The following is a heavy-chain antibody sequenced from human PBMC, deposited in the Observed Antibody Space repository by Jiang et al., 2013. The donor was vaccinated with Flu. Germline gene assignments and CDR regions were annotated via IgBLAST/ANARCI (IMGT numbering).Heavy chain of an antibody. CDR1: GGPITSYY. J-gene: IGHJ5*02. CDR3: ARDASGGYNWFDP. D-gene: IGHD2-15*01. Sequence: SGSGLVKPSETLSLTCTLSGGPITSYYWSWIRQSPGKGLEWIGYVYYSGTTNYNPSLKSRVTISVDTSKNQFSLKLRSVTPADTAVYYCARDASGGYNWFDPWGQGTLVTVSS. CDR2: VYYSGTT. V-gene: IGHV4-59*01.